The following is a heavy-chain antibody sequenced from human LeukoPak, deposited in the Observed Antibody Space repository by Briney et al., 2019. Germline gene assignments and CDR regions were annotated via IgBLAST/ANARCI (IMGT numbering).Heavy chain of an antibody. CDR2: ISGSGGST. J-gene: IGHJ4*02. CDR1: GFTFSSYA. Sequence: QAGGSLRLSCAASGFTFSSYAMSWVRQAPGKGLEWVSAISGSGGSTYYADSVKGRFTISRDNSKNTLYLQMNSLRAEDTAVYYCAKDPKTYYDFWSGYQSFDYWGQGTLVTVSS. CDR3: AKDPKTYYDFWSGYQSFDY. V-gene: IGHV3-23*01. D-gene: IGHD3-3*01.